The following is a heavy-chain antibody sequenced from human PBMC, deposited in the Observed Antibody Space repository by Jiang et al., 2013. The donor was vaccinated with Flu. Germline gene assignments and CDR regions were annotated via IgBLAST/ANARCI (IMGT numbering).Heavy chain of an antibody. CDR1: SVSSNSAA. V-gene: IGHV6-1*01. D-gene: IGHD6-6*01. J-gene: IGHJ4*02. CDR2: TYLRSKWGN. Sequence: SVSSNSAAWNWIRQSPSRGLEWLGRTYLRSKWGNDYAVSVKSRITINPDTTKNQFSLHLNSVTPEDTAVYYCARGPGQLAEWGQGTLVTVSS. CDR3: ARGPGQLAE.